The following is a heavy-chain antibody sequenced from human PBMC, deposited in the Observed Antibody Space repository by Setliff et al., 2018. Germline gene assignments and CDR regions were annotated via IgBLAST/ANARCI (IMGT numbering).Heavy chain of an antibody. Sequence: ASVKVSCKASGYTFSNYGINWVRQAPGQGLEWMGWMSTYAQKFQGRVTMTTDTPTSTAYMELRSLTSDDTAVYYCARGSPTYDPPDYWGQGTLVTVSS. CDR1: GYTFSNYG. J-gene: IGHJ4*02. D-gene: IGHD3-22*01. V-gene: IGHV1-18*01. CDR3: ARGSPTYDPPDY. CDR2: MSTY.